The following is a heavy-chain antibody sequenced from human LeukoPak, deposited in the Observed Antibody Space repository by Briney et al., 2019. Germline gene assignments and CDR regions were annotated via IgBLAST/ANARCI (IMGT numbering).Heavy chain of an antibody. CDR3: AGAFGESQTFDY. D-gene: IGHD3-10*01. V-gene: IGHV4-34*01. Sequence: NPSETLSLTCAVYGGSFNGYYWSWIRQPPGKGLEWIGEINHSGSTNYNPSLKGRVTISVDTSKNQFSLKLSSVTAADTAVYYCAGAFGESQTFDYWGQGTLVTVSS. CDR2: INHSGST. CDR1: GGSFNGYY. J-gene: IGHJ4*02.